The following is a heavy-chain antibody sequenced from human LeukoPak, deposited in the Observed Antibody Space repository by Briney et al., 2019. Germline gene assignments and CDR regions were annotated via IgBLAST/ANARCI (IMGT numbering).Heavy chain of an antibody. CDR2: IYYSGST. D-gene: IGHD1-14*01. Sequence: SETLSLTCTVSGGSISSYYWSWIRQPPGKGLEWIGYIYYSGSTVYNPSLKSRLTISVDTSKNQFSLNLESVTAADTALYYCARNSSSGWFAPWGQGTLVTVSS. V-gene: IGHV4-59*01. J-gene: IGHJ5*02. CDR1: GGSISSYY. CDR3: ARNSSSGWFAP.